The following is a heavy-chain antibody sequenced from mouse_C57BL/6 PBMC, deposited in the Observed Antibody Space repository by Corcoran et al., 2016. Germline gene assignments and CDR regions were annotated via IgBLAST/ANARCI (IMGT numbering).Heavy chain of an antibody. CDR3: ARLGWLPSRDY. V-gene: IGHV1-26*01. D-gene: IGHD2-3*01. CDR1: GYTFTDYY. J-gene: IGHJ4*01. Sequence: EVPLQQSVPALVKPGSSVTISCKASGYTFTDYYMTWVKQSHGTSLEWIGDITPNNGGTSYNQKFKGKATLTVDKSYSTAYMELRSLTSEDSAVYDCARLGWLPSRDYWGQGTSVTVSS. CDR2: ITPNNGGT.